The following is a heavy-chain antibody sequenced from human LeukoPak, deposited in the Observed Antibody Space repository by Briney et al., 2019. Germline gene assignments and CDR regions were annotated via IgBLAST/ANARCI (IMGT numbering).Heavy chain of an antibody. CDR1: GFTFSSYE. Sequence: GGSLRLSCAASGFTFSSYEMNWVRQAPGKGLEWVSYISSSGSTIYYADSVKGRFTISRDNAKNSLYLQMNSLRAEDTAVYYCARAFRYSSSWYVIGLQENYYYMDVWGKGTTVTVSS. CDR2: ISSSGSTI. CDR3: ARAFRYSSSWYVIGLQENYYYMDV. D-gene: IGHD6-13*01. V-gene: IGHV3-48*03. J-gene: IGHJ6*03.